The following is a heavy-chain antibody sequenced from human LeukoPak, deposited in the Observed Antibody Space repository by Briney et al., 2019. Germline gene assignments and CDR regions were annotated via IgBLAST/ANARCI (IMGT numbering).Heavy chain of an antibody. J-gene: IGHJ4*02. D-gene: IGHD3-9*01. CDR1: GFTFSSYS. V-gene: IGHV3-21*01. CDR3: ARSAGNVLTGQDSYFDY. Sequence: PGGSLRLSCAASGFTFSSYSMNWVRQAPGKGLEWVSSISSSSSYIYYADSVKGRFTISRDNARNSLYLQMNSLRGEDTAVYYCARSAGNVLTGQDSYFDYWGQGTLVTVSS. CDR2: ISSSSSYI.